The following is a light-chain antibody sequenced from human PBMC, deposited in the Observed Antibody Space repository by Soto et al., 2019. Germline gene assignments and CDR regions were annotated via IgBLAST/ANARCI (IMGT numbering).Light chain of an antibody. J-gene: IGLJ1*01. CDR2: EVS. CDR3: RSYTSSSTRV. Sequence: QSALTQPASVSGTPGQSITISCTGTSNDVGAYDYVSWYQQHPDKAPKLMIYEVSNRPSGVSNRFSGSKSVNTATLTISGLQADDEADYYCRSYTSSSTRVFGTGTKVTVL. CDR1: SNDVGAYDY. V-gene: IGLV2-14*03.